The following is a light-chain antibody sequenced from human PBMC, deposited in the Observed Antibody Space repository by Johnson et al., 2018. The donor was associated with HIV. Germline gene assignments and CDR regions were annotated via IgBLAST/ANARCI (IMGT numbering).Light chain of an antibody. Sequence: QSVLTQPPSVSAAPGQKVTISCSGSSSNIGNNYVSWYQQLPGTAPKLLIYDNNKRPSGIPDRFSGSKSGTSATLGITGLQTGDEADYYCGTWDTSLSTGGSFAPGTPVTVL. V-gene: IGLV1-51*01. CDR1: SSNIGNNY. CDR3: GTWDTSLSTGGS. CDR2: DNN. J-gene: IGLJ1*01.